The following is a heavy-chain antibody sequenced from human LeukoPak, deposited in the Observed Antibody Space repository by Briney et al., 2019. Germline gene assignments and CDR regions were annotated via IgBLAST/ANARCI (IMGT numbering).Heavy chain of an antibody. CDR2: IYPSGNT. CDR3: AREIFYGSGSYYFDY. V-gene: IGHV4-4*07. CDR1: GGSFSNYF. J-gene: IGHJ4*02. D-gene: IGHD3-10*01. Sequence: SETLSPTCSVSGGSFSNYFWSWVRQPAGKGLEWIGRIYPSGNTNYNPSLKSRVTLSVDTSKTQFYLSLSSVTAADTAVYYCAREIFYGSGSYYFDYWGQGTLVTVSS.